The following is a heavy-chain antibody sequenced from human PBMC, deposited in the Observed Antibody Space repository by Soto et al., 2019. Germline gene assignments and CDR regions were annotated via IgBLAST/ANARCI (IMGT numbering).Heavy chain of an antibody. D-gene: IGHD3-10*01. V-gene: IGHV3-23*01. Sequence: GGSLRLSCAASGFTFSSYAMSWVRQAPGKGLEWVSAISGSGGSTYYADSVKGRFTISRDNSKDTLYLQMHSLRAEDTAVYYCAQAWYYYGSGSSYFDYWGQGTLVTASP. CDR1: GFTFSSYA. CDR3: AQAWYYYGSGSSYFDY. CDR2: ISGSGGST. J-gene: IGHJ4*02.